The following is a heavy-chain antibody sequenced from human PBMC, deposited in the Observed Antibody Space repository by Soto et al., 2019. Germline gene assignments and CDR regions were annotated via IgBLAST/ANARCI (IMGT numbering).Heavy chain of an antibody. D-gene: IGHD5-12*01. Sequence: EVQLLESGGGLVQPGGSLRLSCAASGFTFSSYAMSWVSQAPGKGLEWVSAISGSGGRTYYADSVKGRFTISRDNSKNTLDLQMNSLRAEDTAVYYCAKNSVATIRLGYDYWGQGTLVTVSS. CDR3: AKNSVATIRLGYDY. J-gene: IGHJ4*02. CDR2: ISGSGGRT. CDR1: GFTFSSYA. V-gene: IGHV3-23*01.